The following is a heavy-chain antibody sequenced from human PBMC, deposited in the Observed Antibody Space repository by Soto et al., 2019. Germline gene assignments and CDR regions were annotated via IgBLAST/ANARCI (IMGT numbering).Heavy chain of an antibody. CDR2: INPGGGST. J-gene: IGHJ6*02. CDR1: GYTFTSYY. CDR3: ARPGIPRETGYHFGMDV. Sequence: QVQLVQSGAEVKKPGASVKLSCKAPGYTFTSYYIHWVRQAPGHGLEWMAIINPGGGSTDYAQKFQGRVTLTSDTSTSTVHMELSSLRYEDTAVYYCARPGIPRETGYHFGMDVWGQGTTVTVSS. V-gene: IGHV1-46*01. D-gene: IGHD1-1*01.